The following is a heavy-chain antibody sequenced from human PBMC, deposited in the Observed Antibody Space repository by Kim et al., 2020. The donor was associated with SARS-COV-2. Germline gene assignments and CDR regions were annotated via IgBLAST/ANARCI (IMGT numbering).Heavy chain of an antibody. Sequence: GGSLRLSCAASGFTFSSYAMSWVRQAPGKGLEWVSAISGSGGSTYYADSVKGRFTISRDNSKNTLYPQMNSLRAEDTAVYYCANGQPLYFPGQQLIPFDYWGQGTLVTVSS. D-gene: IGHD6-13*01. CDR3: ANGQPLYFPGQQLIPFDY. CDR2: ISGSGGST. CDR1: GFTFSSYA. J-gene: IGHJ4*02. V-gene: IGHV3-23*01.